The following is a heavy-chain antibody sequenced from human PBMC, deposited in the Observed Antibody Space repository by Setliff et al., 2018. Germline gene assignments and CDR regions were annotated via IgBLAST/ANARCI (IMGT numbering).Heavy chain of an antibody. CDR1: GFTFSNHG. Sequence: PGESLKISCVVSGFTFSNHGMNWVRQAPGKGLEWVSYINAWGTSKYYADSVKGRFTISRDNAKNSLYLDLNSLRGEDMGVYYCARDGGTAMVKTYYYGLDVWGQGTTVTVSS. J-gene: IGHJ6*02. CDR2: INAWGTSK. D-gene: IGHD5-18*01. CDR3: ARDGGTAMVKTYYYGLDV. V-gene: IGHV3-48*03.